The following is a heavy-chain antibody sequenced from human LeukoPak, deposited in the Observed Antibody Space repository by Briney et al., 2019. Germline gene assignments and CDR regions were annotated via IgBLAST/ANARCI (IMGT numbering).Heavy chain of an antibody. Sequence: ASVKVSCKVSGYTLTELSMHWVRQAPGKGLEWMGGFYPEDGETIYAQKFQGRVTMTEDTSTDTAYMELSSLRSEDTAVYYCATSSLSYYYDSSGYSFSFDYWGQGTLVTVSS. CDR2: FYPEDGET. D-gene: IGHD3-22*01. V-gene: IGHV1-24*01. J-gene: IGHJ4*02. CDR3: ATSSLSYYYDSSGYSFSFDY. CDR1: GYTLTELS.